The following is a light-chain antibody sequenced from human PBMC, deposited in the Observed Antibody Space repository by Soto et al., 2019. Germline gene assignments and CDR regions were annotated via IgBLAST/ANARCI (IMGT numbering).Light chain of an antibody. CDR2: GAS. CDR1: QSVGSL. Sequence: EVVMTQSPATLSVSPGERATLSCRASQSVGSLLAWYQQRPGQAPRLLIYGASTTATAIPARFTGSGSGTEFTLTISSLQSEDFAVYYCQQYNNWPITFGPGTRLEIK. J-gene: IGKJ5*01. V-gene: IGKV3-15*01. CDR3: QQYNNWPIT.